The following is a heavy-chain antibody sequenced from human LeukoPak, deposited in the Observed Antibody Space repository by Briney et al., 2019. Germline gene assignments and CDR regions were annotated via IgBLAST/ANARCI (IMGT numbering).Heavy chain of an antibody. CDR2: IGTASDT. J-gene: IGHJ6*03. V-gene: IGHV3-13*01. CDR3: ARGPPRGKYYYMDV. Sequence: GGSLRLSCAASGFTFGSFDMHWVRQPTGEGLEWVSTIGTASDTYYPGSVEGRFTLSRDNAKNSLYLQMNSLTAGDTAVYYCARGPPRGKYYYMDVWGKGTTVTVSS. CDR1: GFTFGSFD. D-gene: IGHD1-1*01.